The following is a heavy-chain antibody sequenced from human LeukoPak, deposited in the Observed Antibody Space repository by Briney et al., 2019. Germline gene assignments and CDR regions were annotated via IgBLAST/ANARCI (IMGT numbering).Heavy chain of an antibody. V-gene: IGHV1-46*01. D-gene: IGHD6-19*01. CDR2: LNPKTGTT. CDR3: VRDQRRIEVAGYYSDY. CDR1: GFTLTSYY. Sequence: ASLKVSCKTSGFTLTSYYFFWVRLAPGQGLEWMGILNPKTGTTGYAQKFQGRVNLTRDTSTSTVYMELSSLRSEDTAIYYCVRDQRRIEVAGYYSDYWGQGTLVTVSS. J-gene: IGHJ4*02.